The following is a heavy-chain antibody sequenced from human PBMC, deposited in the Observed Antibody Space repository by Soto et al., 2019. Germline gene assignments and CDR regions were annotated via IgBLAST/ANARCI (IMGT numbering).Heavy chain of an antibody. CDR1: GFTLSGYA. J-gene: IGHJ6*02. Sequence: EVQLVESGGGLVQPGGSLRLSCAASGFTLSGYAMSWVRQAPGKGLEWVSPSSGSGNRTFQAYAVQGRFTISRANDKNALYLQMNSRRVEDTDVYYWANEVTSGSYSHYYYGVDVWCQGTMVTVSS. V-gene: IGHV3-23*04. CDR2: SSGSGNRT. D-gene: IGHD1-26*01. CDR3: ANEVTSGSYSHYYYGVDV.